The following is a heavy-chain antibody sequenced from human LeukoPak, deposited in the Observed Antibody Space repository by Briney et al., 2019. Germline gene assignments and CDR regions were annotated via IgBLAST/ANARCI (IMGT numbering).Heavy chain of an antibody. D-gene: IGHD6-13*01. J-gene: IGHJ4*02. CDR3: ARGPPTKWDRSGSSWPHYFDY. CDR1: GGSISSGDYY. Sequence: SETLSLTCTVSGGSISSGDYYWSWIRQPPGKGLEWIGYIYYSGSTNYNPSLKSRVTISVDTSKNQFSLKLSSVTAADTAVYYCARGPPTKWDRSGSSWPHYFDYWGQGTLVTVSS. CDR2: IYYSGST. V-gene: IGHV4-61*08.